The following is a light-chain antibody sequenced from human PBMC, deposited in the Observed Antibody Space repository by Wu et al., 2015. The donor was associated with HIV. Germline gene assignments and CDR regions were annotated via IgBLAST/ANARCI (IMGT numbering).Light chain of an antibody. V-gene: IGKV1-5*03. CDR3: QQYNYFSRT. CDR2: KAS. J-gene: IGKJ1*01. Sequence: DIQMTQSPSILSASVGDRVTITCRASQTISTWLAWYQQKPGKAPKVLIYKASSLESGVPSRFSGSGSGTEFTLTISRLQPDDFATYYCQQYNYFSRTFGQGTKVE. CDR1: QTISTW.